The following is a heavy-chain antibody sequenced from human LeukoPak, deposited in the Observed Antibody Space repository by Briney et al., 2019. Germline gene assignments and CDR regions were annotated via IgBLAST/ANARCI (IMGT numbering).Heavy chain of an antibody. CDR2: ISYDGSNK. CDR3: ARCIAVARTPVDYYYGMDV. Sequence: GGSLRLSCAASGFTFSSYAMHWVRQAPGKGLEWVAVISYDGSNKYYADSVKGRFTISSDNSKNTLYLQMNSLRAEDTAVYYCARCIAVARTPVDYYYGMDVWGQGTTVTVSS. V-gene: IGHV3-30-3*01. J-gene: IGHJ6*02. CDR1: GFTFSSYA. D-gene: IGHD6-19*01.